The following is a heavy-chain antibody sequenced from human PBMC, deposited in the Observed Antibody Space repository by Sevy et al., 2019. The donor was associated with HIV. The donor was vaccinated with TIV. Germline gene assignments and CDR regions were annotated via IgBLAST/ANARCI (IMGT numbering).Heavy chain of an antibody. CDR3: AINSDYGMDA. D-gene: IGHD4-4*01. CDR2: INQNGTEI. Sequence: GGSLRLSCVVSGFTFRNYWMSWVRQAPGKGLEWVANINQNGTEIYSVDSVKGRFTFSRDNTKNSVYLQMNSLRAEYTAIYYCAINSDYGMDAWGQGTTVTVSS. V-gene: IGHV3-7*01. CDR1: GFTFRNYW. J-gene: IGHJ6*02.